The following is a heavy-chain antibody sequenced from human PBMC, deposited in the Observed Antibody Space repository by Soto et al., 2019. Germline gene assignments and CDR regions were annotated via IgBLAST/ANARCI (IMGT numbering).Heavy chain of an antibody. CDR2: IYYSGST. CDR1: GASISSYY. Sequence: SETLSLTCTVSGASISSYYWSWIRQPPGKGLEWIAYIYYSGSTNYNPSLKSRLTMSIDAAKKQVSLKLSAVTGADTAVNYCGSHYDTSDYYLHYWGQGTLVTVSS. V-gene: IGHV4-59*01. J-gene: IGHJ4*02. D-gene: IGHD3-22*01. CDR3: GSHYDTSDYYLHY.